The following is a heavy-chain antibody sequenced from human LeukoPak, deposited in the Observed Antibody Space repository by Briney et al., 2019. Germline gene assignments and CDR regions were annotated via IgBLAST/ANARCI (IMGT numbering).Heavy chain of an antibody. CDR2: IYYSGST. Sequence: SETLSLTCTVSGGFISSYYWSWIRQPPGKGLEWIGYIYYSGSTNYNPSLKSRVTISVDTSKNQFSLKLSSVTAADTAVYYCARAIRHSSSWYDYWGQGTLVTVSS. CDR3: ARAIRHSSSWYDY. V-gene: IGHV4-59*01. CDR1: GGFISSYY. D-gene: IGHD6-13*01. J-gene: IGHJ4*02.